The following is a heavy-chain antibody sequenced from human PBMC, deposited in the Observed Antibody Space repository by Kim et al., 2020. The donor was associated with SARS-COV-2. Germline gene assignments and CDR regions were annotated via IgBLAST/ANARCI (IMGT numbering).Heavy chain of an antibody. J-gene: IGHJ3*02. CDR3: ASVRHDFWSGRRSAFDI. CDR1: GYSFTSYW. Sequence: GESLKISCKGSGYSFTSYWIGWVRQMPGKGLEWMGIIYPGDSDTRYSPSFQGQVTISADKSISTAYLQWSSLKASDTAMYYCASVRHDFWSGRRSAFDIWGQGTMVTVSS. CDR2: IYPGDSDT. D-gene: IGHD3-3*01. V-gene: IGHV5-51*01.